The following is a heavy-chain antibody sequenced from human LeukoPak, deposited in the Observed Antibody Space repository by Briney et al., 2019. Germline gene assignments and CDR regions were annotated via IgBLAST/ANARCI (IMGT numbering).Heavy chain of an antibody. J-gene: IGHJ5*02. CDR3: ARALWFGNWFDP. D-gene: IGHD3-10*01. V-gene: IGHV4-30-2*01. Sequence: SETLSLTCAVSGGFISSGGYSWSWIRQPPGKGLEWIGYIYHSGSTYYNPSLKSRVTISVDRSKNQFSLKLSSVTAADTAVYYCARALWFGNWFDPWGQGTLVTVSS. CDR2: IYHSGST. CDR1: GGFISSGGYS.